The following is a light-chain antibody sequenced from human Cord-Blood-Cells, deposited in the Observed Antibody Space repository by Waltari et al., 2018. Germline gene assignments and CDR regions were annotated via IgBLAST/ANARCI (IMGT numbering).Light chain of an antibody. Sequence: DIQMTQSPSSLSASVVDRVTITCRASQSISSYLNWHQQKPGKAPKLLIYAASSLQSGVPSRFSGSGSGTDFTLTISSLQPEDFATYYCQQSYSTPITVGQGTRLEIK. J-gene: IGKJ5*01. V-gene: IGKV1-39*01. CDR1: QSISSY. CDR2: AAS. CDR3: QQSYSTPIT.